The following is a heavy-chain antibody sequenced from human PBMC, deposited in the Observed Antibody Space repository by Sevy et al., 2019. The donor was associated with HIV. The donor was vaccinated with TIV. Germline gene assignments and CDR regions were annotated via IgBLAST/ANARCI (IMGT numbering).Heavy chain of an antibody. Sequence: GGSLRLSCAASGFTFSSYAMHWVRQAPGKGLEWVAVISYDGSNKCYADSVKGRFTISRDNSKNTLYLQMNGLRAEDTAVYYCARGDSRFYYYYGMDVWGQGTTVTVSS. J-gene: IGHJ6*02. D-gene: IGHD4-17*01. V-gene: IGHV3-30-3*01. CDR1: GFTFSSYA. CDR2: ISYDGSNK. CDR3: ARGDSRFYYYYGMDV.